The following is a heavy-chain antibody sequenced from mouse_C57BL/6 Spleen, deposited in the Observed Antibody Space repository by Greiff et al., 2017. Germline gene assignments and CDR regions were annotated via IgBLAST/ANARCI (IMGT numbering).Heavy chain of an antibody. CDR3: ARRYYSNWYFDV. Sequence: QVQLQQSGAELVKPGASVKISCKASGYAFSSYWMNWVKQRPGKGLEWIGQIYPGDGDTNYNGKFKGKATLTADKSSSTAYMQLSSLTSEDSAVYFCARRYYSNWYFDVWGTGTTVTVSS. V-gene: IGHV1-80*01. J-gene: IGHJ1*03. CDR2: IYPGDGDT. D-gene: IGHD2-5*01. CDR1: GYAFSSYW.